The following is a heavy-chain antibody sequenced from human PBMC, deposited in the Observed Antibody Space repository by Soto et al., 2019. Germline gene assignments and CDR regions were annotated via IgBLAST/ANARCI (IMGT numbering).Heavy chain of an antibody. CDR3: ARGPGIMAKIDY. J-gene: IGHJ4*02. CDR2: IYYSGST. V-gene: IGHV4-31*03. CDR1: GGSISSGGYY. Sequence: QVQLLESGPGLVKPSQTLSLTCTVSGGSISSGGYYWSWIRQHPGKGPEWIGYIYYSGSTYYDPSLKSRVTRSVDTSKNQFSLKLSSVTAAHTAVYNCARGPGIMAKIDYCGQGTLVTVSS. D-gene: IGHD3-16*01.